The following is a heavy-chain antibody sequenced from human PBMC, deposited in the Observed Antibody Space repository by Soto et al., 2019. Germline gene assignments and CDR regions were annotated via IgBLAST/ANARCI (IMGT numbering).Heavy chain of an antibody. CDR1: GFTFSSYA. J-gene: IGHJ3*02. Sequence: GSLRLACTASGFTFSSYAMSWVRQAPGKGLGWVSAISGSGGSTYYADSVKGRSTISRDNSKNTLYLQMNSLRAEDTAVYYCAKENYYDSSGYYLGAFDIWGQGIMVTVSS. CDR3: AKENYYDSSGYYLGAFDI. D-gene: IGHD3-22*01. CDR2: ISGSGGST. V-gene: IGHV3-23*01.